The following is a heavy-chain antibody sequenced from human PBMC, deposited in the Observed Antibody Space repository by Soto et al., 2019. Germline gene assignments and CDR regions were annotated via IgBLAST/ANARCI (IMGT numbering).Heavy chain of an antibody. V-gene: IGHV4-4*02. Sequence: PSETLSLTCAVSGGSISSSNWWSWVRQPPGKGLEWIGEIYHSGSTNYNPSLKSRVTISVDKSKNQFSLKLSSVTAADTAVYYCARDRQTMVRGVIKGGWFDPWGQGTLVTVSS. J-gene: IGHJ5*02. CDR3: ARDRQTMVRGVIKGGWFDP. D-gene: IGHD3-10*01. CDR2: IYHSGST. CDR1: GGSISSSNW.